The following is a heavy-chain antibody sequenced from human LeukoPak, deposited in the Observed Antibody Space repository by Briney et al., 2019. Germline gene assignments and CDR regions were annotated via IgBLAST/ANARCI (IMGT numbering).Heavy chain of an antibody. CDR2: IIPIFGTA. Sequence: RASVKVSCKASGYTFTRYYIHWVRQAPGQGLEWMGGIIPIFGTANYAQKFQGRVTITTDESTSTAYMELSSLRSEDTAVYYCARGYSLDYWGQGTLVTVSS. J-gene: IGHJ4*02. V-gene: IGHV1-69*05. CDR3: ARGYSLDY. CDR1: GYTFTRYY. D-gene: IGHD1-1*01.